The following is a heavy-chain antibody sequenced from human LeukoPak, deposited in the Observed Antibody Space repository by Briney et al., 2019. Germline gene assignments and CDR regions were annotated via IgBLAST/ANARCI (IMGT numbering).Heavy chain of an antibody. J-gene: IGHJ4*02. CDR3: ARGPRILTAGSYYFDY. Sequence: GGSLRLSCAASGFSFKDYYFSWIRQAPGKGLEWVSFINVNGGAMYYADFVKGRFTISRDNAKSSLYLEMNSLRVEDTAVYYCARGPRILTAGSYYFDYWGQGSLVTVSS. V-gene: IGHV3-11*01. D-gene: IGHD6-13*01. CDR1: GFSFKDYY. CDR2: INVNGGAM.